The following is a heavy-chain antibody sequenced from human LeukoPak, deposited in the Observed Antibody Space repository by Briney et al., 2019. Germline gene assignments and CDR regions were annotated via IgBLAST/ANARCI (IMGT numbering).Heavy chain of an antibody. D-gene: IGHD5-12*01. CDR2: INQGGSVK. J-gene: IGHJ4*02. CDR3: ARFGYSGWNLEY. V-gene: IGHV3-7*01. CDR1: GFSFRDFW. Sequence: PGGSLRLSCAASGFSFRDFWMTWVRQATGKGLEWVANINQGGSVKYYVDSVKGRFTISRDDAKSSLYVQMNSLRDEDTAVYYCARFGYSGWNLEYWGQGTLVTVSS.